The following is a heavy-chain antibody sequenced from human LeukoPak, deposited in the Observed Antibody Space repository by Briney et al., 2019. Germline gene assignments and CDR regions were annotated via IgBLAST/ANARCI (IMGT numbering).Heavy chain of an antibody. CDR3: ARGRAVAGHFDY. CDR1: GGSISSGGYY. J-gene: IGHJ4*02. V-gene: IGHV4-31*03. Sequence: SETLSLTCTVSGGSISSGGYYWSWIRQHPGKGLEWIGYIYYSGSTNYNPSLKSRVTISVDTSKNQFSLKLSSVTAADTAVYYCARGRAVAGHFDYWGQGTLVTVSS. CDR2: IYYSGST. D-gene: IGHD6-19*01.